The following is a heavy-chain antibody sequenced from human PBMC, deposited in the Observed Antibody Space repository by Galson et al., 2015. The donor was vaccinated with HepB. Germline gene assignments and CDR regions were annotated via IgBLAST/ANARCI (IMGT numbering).Heavy chain of an antibody. CDR3: ATKTDAIYFFDY. V-gene: IGHV4-28*01. CDR2: ILREGTA. CDR1: GLSIDNKW. D-gene: IGHD2-2*01. Sequence: SETLSLTCAVSGLSIDNKWWVWIRQPPGKGLQWMGYILREGTAFYNPSLESRLTLSRDNFASQVSLKLSAVTAADTATYYCATKTDAIYFFDYWGQGITVTVSS. J-gene: IGHJ4*02.